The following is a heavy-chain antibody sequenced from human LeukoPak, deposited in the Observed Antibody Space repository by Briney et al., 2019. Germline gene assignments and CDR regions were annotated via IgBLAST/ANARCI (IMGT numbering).Heavy chain of an antibody. Sequence: SETLSLTCAVYSGFFRGYYWSWIRQPPGKGLEWIGKINHSGSADYNPSLKSRVTISLDTSKTQFSLQLSSVTAADTAVHYCARGRIAAVWGQGTLVTVSS. CDR1: SGFFRGYY. CDR2: INHSGSA. CDR3: ARGRIAAV. J-gene: IGHJ4*02. D-gene: IGHD6-13*01. V-gene: IGHV4-34*01.